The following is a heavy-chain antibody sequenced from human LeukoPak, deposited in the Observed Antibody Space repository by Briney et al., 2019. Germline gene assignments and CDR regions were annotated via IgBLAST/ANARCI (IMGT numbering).Heavy chain of an antibody. J-gene: IGHJ5*02. CDR3: VYGGSYYVA. D-gene: IGHD1-26*01. CDR1: GFTFATDW. V-gene: IGHV3-7*01. CDR2: IKEDGSEK. Sequence: GGSLRLSCAASGFTFATDWMTWVRQAPGKGLELVDNIKEDGSEKYYVDSVKGRFTISRDNAKNSLYLQMNSLRAEDTALYYCVYGGSYYVAWGQGTLVTVSS.